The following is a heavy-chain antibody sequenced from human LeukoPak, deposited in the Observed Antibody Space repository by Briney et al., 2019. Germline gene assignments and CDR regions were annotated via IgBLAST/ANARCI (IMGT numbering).Heavy chain of an antibody. V-gene: IGHV3-15*01. CDR3: TTASGSYYYWFDP. Sequence: GGSLRLSCAASGFTFSNAWMSWVRQAPGKGLEWVGRIKSKTDGGTTDYAAPVKGRFTISRDDPKNTLYLQMNSLKTEDTAVYYCTTASGSYYYWFDPWGQGTLVTVSS. CDR2: IKSKTDGGTT. J-gene: IGHJ5*02. D-gene: IGHD1-26*01. CDR1: GFTFSNAW.